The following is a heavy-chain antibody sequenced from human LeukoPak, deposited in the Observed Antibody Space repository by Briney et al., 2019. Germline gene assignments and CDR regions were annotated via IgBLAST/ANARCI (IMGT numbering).Heavy chain of an antibody. CDR1: GGSLSGSSYY. Sequence: SETLSLTCTVSGGSLSGSSYYWGWIRQPPGKGLEWIGYIYYSGSTYYNPSLKSRVTISVDTSKNQFSLKLSSVTAADTAVYYCARDFVVAPNWFDPWGQGTLVTVSS. D-gene: IGHD2-15*01. V-gene: IGHV4-30-4*08. J-gene: IGHJ5*02. CDR2: IYYSGST. CDR3: ARDFVVAPNWFDP.